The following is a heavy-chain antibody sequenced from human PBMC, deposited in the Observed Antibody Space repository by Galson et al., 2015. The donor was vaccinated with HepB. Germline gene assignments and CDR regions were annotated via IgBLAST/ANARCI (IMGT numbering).Heavy chain of an antibody. Sequence: SVKVSCKASGYRFRTYAISWVRQAPGQGLEWMGRISVYNGDANYAQIVQGRVSMTTDTATSTAYMELRSLRSDDTAVYYCARDVGLTVGTTIFSGVDPWGQGTVVTVSS. V-gene: IGHV1-18*01. CDR2: ISVYNGDA. CDR1: GYRFRTYA. D-gene: IGHD1-26*01. CDR3: ARDVGLTVGTTIFSGVDP. J-gene: IGHJ5*02.